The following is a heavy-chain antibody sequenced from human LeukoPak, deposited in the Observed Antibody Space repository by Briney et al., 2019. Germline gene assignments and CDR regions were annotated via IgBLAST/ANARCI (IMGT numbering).Heavy chain of an antibody. CDR2: IYYSGST. J-gene: IGHJ2*01. Sequence: SETLSLTCTVSGGSISSYYWSWIRQPPGKGLAWIGYIYYSGSTNYNPSLKSRVTISVDTSKNQFSLKLSSVTAADTAVYYCARGISSGAYYGTSHWYFDLWGRGTLVTVSS. V-gene: IGHV4-59*01. CDR1: GGSISSYY. CDR3: ARGISSGAYYGTSHWYFDL. D-gene: IGHD3-22*01.